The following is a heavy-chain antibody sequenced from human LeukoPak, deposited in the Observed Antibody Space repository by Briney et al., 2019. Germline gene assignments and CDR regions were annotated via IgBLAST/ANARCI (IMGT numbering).Heavy chain of an antibody. Sequence: SGTLSLTCAVSGGSIRSTNWWTWVRQPPGKGLEWIGEIYHTGTTNHNPPLKSRVTISVDKSKNQFSLKVNSVTAADTAVYYCARESAEGSIRGLFDYWGQGTLVTVSS. D-gene: IGHD3-10*01. CDR1: GGSIRSTNW. CDR3: ARESAEGSIRGLFDY. J-gene: IGHJ4*02. CDR2: IYHTGTT. V-gene: IGHV4-4*02.